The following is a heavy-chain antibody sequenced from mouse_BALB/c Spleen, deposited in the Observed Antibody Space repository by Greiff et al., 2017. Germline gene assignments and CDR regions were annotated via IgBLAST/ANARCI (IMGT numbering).Heavy chain of an antibody. CDR2: ISYDGSN. Sequence: EVKLQESGPGLVKPSQSLSLTCSVTGYSITSGYYWNWIRQFPGNKLEWMGYISYDGSNNYNPSLKNRISITRDTSKNQFFLKLNSVTTEDTATYYCARREPWYFDVWGAETTVTVSS. CDR1: GYSITSGYY. CDR3: ARREPWYFDV. V-gene: IGHV3-6*02. J-gene: IGHJ1*01.